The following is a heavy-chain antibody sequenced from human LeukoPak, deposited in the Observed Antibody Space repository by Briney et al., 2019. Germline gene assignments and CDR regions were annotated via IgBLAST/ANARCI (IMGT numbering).Heavy chain of an antibody. CDR1: GGTFNNYG. D-gene: IGHD3-10*01. V-gene: IGHV1-69*04. J-gene: IGHJ6*02. Sequence: SVKVSCKASGGTFNNYGISWVRQAPGQGLEWMGRIIPILGIANYAQKFQGRVTITADKSTSTAYMELSSLRSEDTAVYYCARGEDGITMVRGVIITAYGMDVWGQGTTVTVSS. CDR3: ARGEDGITMVRGVIITAYGMDV. CDR2: IIPILGIA.